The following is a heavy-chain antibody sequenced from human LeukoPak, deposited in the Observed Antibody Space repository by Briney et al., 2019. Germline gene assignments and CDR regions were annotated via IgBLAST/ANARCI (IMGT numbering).Heavy chain of an antibody. CDR1: GGSISSGGYY. CDR3: ARLFDDFWSGSLPYYFDY. J-gene: IGHJ4*02. D-gene: IGHD3-3*01. V-gene: IGHV4-61*08. CDR2: IYYSGST. Sequence: PSETLSLTCTVSGGSISSGGYYWSWIRQPPGKGLEWIGYIYYSGSTNYNPSLKSRVTISVDTSKNQFSLKLSSVTAADTAVYYCARLFDDFWSGSLPYYFDYWGQGTLVTVSS.